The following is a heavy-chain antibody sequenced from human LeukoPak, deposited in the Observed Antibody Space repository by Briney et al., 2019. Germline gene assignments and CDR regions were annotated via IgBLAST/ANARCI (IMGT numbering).Heavy chain of an antibody. CDR2: ISSSSSTI. CDR3: ARGRPYSGSYYAFDI. CDR1: GFTFSSYG. Sequence: GGSLRLSCAASGFTFSSYGMHWVRQAPGKGLEWVSYISSSSSTIYYADSVKGRFTISRGNAKNSLYLQMNSLRAEDTAVYYCARGRPYSGSYYAFDIWGQGTMVTVSS. D-gene: IGHD1-26*01. J-gene: IGHJ3*02. V-gene: IGHV3-48*04.